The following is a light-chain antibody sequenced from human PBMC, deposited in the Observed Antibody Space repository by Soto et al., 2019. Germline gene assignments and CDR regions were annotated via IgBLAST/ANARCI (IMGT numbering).Light chain of an antibody. CDR3: QQYGSSPPYT. CDR2: GAS. J-gene: IGKJ2*01. CDR1: QSVTSSY. Sequence: EIVLTQSPGTLSLSPGERATLSCSASQSVTSSYLAWYQQKPGRAPRLLIYGASTRATGIPDRFSGSGSGTDFTLTISRLEPEDFAVYYCQQYGSSPPYTFGQGTKLEIK. V-gene: IGKV3-20*01.